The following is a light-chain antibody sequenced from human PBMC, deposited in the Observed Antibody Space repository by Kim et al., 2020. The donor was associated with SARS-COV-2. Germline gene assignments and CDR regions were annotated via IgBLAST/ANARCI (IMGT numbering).Light chain of an antibody. Sequence: LSPGESAARSCRASQSFSSSYLAWYQQKPGQAPRLLIYDASSRATGIPDRFSGSGSGTDFTLTISRLEPEDFAVYYCQQYGSSPYTFGQGTKLEI. J-gene: IGKJ2*01. V-gene: IGKV3-20*01. CDR3: QQYGSSPYT. CDR2: DAS. CDR1: QSFSSSY.